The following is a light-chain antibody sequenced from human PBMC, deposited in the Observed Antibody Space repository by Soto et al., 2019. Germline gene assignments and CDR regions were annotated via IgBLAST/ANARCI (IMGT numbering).Light chain of an antibody. CDR2: DVS. CDR1: NSYIGNYNY. J-gene: IGLJ1*01. CDR3: SSYTSSSTLV. V-gene: IGLV2-11*01. Sequence: QSALTQPRSVSGSPGQSVTISCTGTNSYIGNYNYVSWYQQHPGKAPKVMIYDVSKRPSGVPDRFSGSKSGNTASLTISGLQDEDEADYYCSSYTSSSTLVFGTGTKVTVL.